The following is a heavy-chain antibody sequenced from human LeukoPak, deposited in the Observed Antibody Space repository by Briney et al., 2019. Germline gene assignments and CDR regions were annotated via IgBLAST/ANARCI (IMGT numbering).Heavy chain of an antibody. J-gene: IGHJ3*02. V-gene: IGHV1-58*01. D-gene: IGHD2-2*01. CDR1: GFTFTSSA. CDR2: IVVGSGNT. Sequence: GTSVKVSCKASGFTFTSSAVQWVRQARGQRLEWIGWIVVGSGNTNYAQKFQERVTITRDMSTSTAYMELSSLRSEDTAVCYCAAPYCSSTSCYRDAFDIWGQGTMVTVSS. CDR3: AAPYCSSTSCYRDAFDI.